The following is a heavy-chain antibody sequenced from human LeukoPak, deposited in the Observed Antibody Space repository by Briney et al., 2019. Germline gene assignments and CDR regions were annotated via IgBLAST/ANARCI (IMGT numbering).Heavy chain of an antibody. CDR1: GFTFSSYG. D-gene: IGHD6-19*01. CDR2: ISYDGSNK. CDR3: AKDHTPQWLASGLDY. Sequence: GGSLRLSCAASGFTFSSYGMHWVRQAPGKGLEWVAVISYDGSNKYYADSVKGRFTISRDNSKNTLYLQMNSLRAEDTAVYYRAKDHTPQWLASGLDYWGQGTLVTVSS. V-gene: IGHV3-30*18. J-gene: IGHJ4*02.